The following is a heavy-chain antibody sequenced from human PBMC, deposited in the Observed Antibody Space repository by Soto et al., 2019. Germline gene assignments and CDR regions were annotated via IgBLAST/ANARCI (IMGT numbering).Heavy chain of an antibody. CDR2: IIPIFGTA. D-gene: IGHD6-6*01. Sequence: ASVKVSCKASGDTFSRYAISWVRQAPGQGLEWMGGIIPIFGTANYAQKFQGRVTITADKSTSTAYMELSSLRSGDTAVYYCARDRGLYSSSSVSGSKYGRDVWGQGTTVTVSS. J-gene: IGHJ6*02. CDR3: ARDRGLYSSSSVSGSKYGRDV. CDR1: GDTFSRYA. V-gene: IGHV1-69*06.